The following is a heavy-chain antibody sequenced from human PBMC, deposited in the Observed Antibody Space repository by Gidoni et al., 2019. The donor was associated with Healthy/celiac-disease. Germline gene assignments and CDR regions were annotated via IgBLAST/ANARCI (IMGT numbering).Heavy chain of an antibody. D-gene: IGHD5-18*01. J-gene: IGHJ6*02. Sequence: EVQLVESGGGLVKPGGSLRLSCAASGFTFSSYSMSWVRQAPGKGLEWVSSISSSSSYIYYADSVKGRFTSSRDNAKNSLYLQMNSLRAEDTAVYYCARDGQRIQLWLKKGYGMDVWGQGTTVTVSS. CDR3: ARDGQRIQLWLKKGYGMDV. CDR1: GFTFSSYS. V-gene: IGHV3-21*01. CDR2: ISSSSSYI.